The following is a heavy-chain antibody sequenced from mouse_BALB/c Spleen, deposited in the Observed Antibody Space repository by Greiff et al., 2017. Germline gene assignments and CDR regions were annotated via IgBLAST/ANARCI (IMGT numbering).Heavy chain of an antibody. CDR1: GYTFTSYW. CDR2: IDPSDSYT. CDR3: ARGGYYGSSAWFAY. V-gene: IGHV1-59*01. J-gene: IGHJ3*01. D-gene: IGHD1-1*01. Sequence: QVQLQQPGAEVVKPGASVKMSCKASGYTFTSYWMHWVKQRPGQGLEWIGVIDPSDSYTSYNQKFKGKATLTVDTSSSTAYMQLSSLTSEDSAVYYCARGGYYGSSAWFAYWGQGTLVTVSA.